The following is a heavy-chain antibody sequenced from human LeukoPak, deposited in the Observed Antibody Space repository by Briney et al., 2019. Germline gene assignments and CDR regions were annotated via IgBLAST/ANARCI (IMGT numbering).Heavy chain of an antibody. CDR2: IKSKTDGGTT. Sequence: AGGSLRLSCAASGFSFSNYGMSWVRQAPEKGLEWVGRIKSKTDGGTTDYAAPVKGRFTISRDDSKNTLYLQMNSLKTEDTAVYYCTTPYYYDSSGYLWGQGTLVTVSS. V-gene: IGHV3-15*01. CDR1: GFSFSNYG. D-gene: IGHD3-22*01. J-gene: IGHJ4*02. CDR3: TTPYYYDSSGYL.